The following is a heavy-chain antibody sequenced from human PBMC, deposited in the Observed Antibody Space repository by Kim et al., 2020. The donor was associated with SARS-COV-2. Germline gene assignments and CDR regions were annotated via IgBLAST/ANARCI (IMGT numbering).Heavy chain of an antibody. CDR2: IYYSGST. CDR3: ARDGGYCSSTSCGGGDGFDI. D-gene: IGHD2-2*01. J-gene: IGHJ3*02. V-gene: IGHV4-31*03. CDR1: GGSISSGGYY. Sequence: SETLSLTCTVSGGSISSGGYYWSWIRQHPGKGLEWIGYIYYSGSTYYNPSLKSRVTISVDTSKNQFSLKLSSVTAADPAVYYCARDGGYCSSTSCGGGDGFDIWGQGTMVTVSS.